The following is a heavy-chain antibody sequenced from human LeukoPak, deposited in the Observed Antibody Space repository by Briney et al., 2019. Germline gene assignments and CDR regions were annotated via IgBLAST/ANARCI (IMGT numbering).Heavy chain of an antibody. CDR3: ARRGDFYASGSYYGGWFGP. D-gene: IGHD3-10*01. CDR2: MNPNSGIT. J-gene: IGHJ5*02. Sequence: ASVKVSCKASGYTFTSYDINWVRQATGQGLEWMGWMNPNSGITHYAQKFQGRVTMTRNTSITTAYLELSSLTSEDTAVYYCARRGDFYASGSYYGGWFGPWGQGVLVTVSS. CDR1: GYTFTSYD. V-gene: IGHV1-8*02.